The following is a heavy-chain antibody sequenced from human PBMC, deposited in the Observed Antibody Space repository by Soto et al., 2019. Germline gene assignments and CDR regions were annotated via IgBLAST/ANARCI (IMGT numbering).Heavy chain of an antibody. D-gene: IGHD6-13*01. Sequence: ASVKVSCKASGYTFTSWGIHWLRQSPGQRLEWMGWINAANGDTKYSPKFQGRVTITRDTSASTAYMELSSPRSEDTAVYYCVRRHVSATGIDWFDPWGQGTLVTVSS. V-gene: IGHV1-3*01. CDR3: VRRHVSATGIDWFDP. J-gene: IGHJ5*02. CDR1: GYTFTSWG. CDR2: INAANGDT.